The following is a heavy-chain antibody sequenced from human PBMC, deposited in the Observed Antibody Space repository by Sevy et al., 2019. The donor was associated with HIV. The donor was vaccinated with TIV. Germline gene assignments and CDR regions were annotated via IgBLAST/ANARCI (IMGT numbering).Heavy chain of an antibody. J-gene: IGHJ3*02. CDR1: GGSFSGYY. CDR2: ISGSGGST. D-gene: IGHD3-22*01. V-gene: IGHV3-23*01. Sequence: ETLSLTCAVYGGSFSGYYWSWIRQPPGKGLEWVSAISGSGGSTYYADSVKGRFTISRDNSKNTLYLQMNSLRAEDTAVYYCAKGGITMIVVVIGEGAFDIWGQGTMVTVSS. CDR3: AKGGITMIVVVIGEGAFDI.